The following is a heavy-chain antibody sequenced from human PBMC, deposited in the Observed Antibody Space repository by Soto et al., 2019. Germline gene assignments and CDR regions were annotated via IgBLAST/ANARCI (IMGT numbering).Heavy chain of an antibody. D-gene: IGHD1-20*01. CDR1: GYTFTSYA. V-gene: IGHV1-3*01. J-gene: IGHJ4*02. Sequence: WASVKGSCKASGYTFTSYAMHWVRQAPGQRLEWMGWINAGNGNTKYSQKFQGRVTITRDTSASTAYMELSSLRSEDTAVYYCARGITHPTPLDYCGQGTLVTGSS. CDR3: ARGITHPTPLDY. CDR2: INAGNGNT.